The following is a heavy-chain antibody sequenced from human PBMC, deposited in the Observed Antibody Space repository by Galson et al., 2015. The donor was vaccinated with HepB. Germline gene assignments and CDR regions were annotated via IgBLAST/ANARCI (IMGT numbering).Heavy chain of an antibody. CDR2: IIPIFGTA. CDR3: ARETLGGYTWIQPRSPFDY. V-gene: IGHV1-69*01. Sequence: QSGAEVKKPGESLKISCKASGGTFSSYAISWVRQAPGQGLEWMGGIIPIFGTANYAQKFQGRVTITADESTSTAYMELSSLRSGDTAVYYCARETLGGYTWIQPRSPFDYWGQGTLVTVSS. CDR1: GGTFSSYA. D-gene: IGHD5-18*01. J-gene: IGHJ4*02.